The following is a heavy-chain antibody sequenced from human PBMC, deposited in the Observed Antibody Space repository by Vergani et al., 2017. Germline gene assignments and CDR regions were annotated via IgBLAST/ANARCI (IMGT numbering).Heavy chain of an antibody. V-gene: IGHV3-11*04. CDR1: GFKFSDHY. CDR3: AKNPGICKTRHYYAMYV. CDR2: ISPGASTV. J-gene: IGHJ6*02. Sequence: LEESGGGSVKPGGSLRLSCAASGFKFSDHYMSWIRQAPGKGLEWVSHISPGASTVSYTDSVTGRLTVSRDNDNNSLTLDMTTLRVEDTAVNYCAKNPGICKTRHYYAMYVWGQGGTVTVSS. D-gene: IGHD1-14*01.